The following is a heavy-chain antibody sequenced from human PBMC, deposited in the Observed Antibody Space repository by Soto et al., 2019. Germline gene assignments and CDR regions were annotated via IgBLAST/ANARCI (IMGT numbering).Heavy chain of an antibody. CDR1: GFTFTNYA. D-gene: IGHD4-17*01. CDR2: ISYDGGNK. J-gene: IGHJ4*02. V-gene: IGHV3-30-3*01. CDR3: ARDQVKGTVTVI. Sequence: QVHLVESGGGVVQPGRSLRLSCAASGFTFTNYAMHWVRQAPGKGLEWVAVISYDGGNKYYADSVKGRFTISRDNSKNTMYLQMNSLRAEDTAVYYCARDQVKGTVTVIWGQGTPVTVSS.